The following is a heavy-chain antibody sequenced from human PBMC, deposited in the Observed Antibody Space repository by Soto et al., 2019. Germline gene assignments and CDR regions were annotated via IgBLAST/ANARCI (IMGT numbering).Heavy chain of an antibody. V-gene: IGHV5-51*01. Sequence: GESLKISCKGSGYSFTSYWIGWVRQMPGKGLERMGIIYPGDSDTRYSPSFQGQVTISADKSISTAYLQWSSLKASDTAMYYCARHSKMITFGGVSSFDYWGQGTLVTVSS. CDR1: GYSFTSYW. D-gene: IGHD3-16*01. CDR2: IYPGDSDT. J-gene: IGHJ4*02. CDR3: ARHSKMITFGGVSSFDY.